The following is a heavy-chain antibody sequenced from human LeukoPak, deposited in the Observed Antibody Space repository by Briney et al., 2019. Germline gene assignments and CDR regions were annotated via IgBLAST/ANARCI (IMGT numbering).Heavy chain of an antibody. CDR3: AREGGADLGYYYMDV. V-gene: IGHV3-21*01. CDR2: ISSSSTYK. CDR1: EFTFRRYS. D-gene: IGHD2-21*02. J-gene: IGHJ6*03. Sequence: GGSLRLSCEASEFTFRRYSMNWVRQAPGKGPEWVSSISSSSTYKYYADSVKGRFTISRDNARNSLYLQMNNLRAEDTAVYYCAREGGADLGYYYMDVWGKGTTVIVSS.